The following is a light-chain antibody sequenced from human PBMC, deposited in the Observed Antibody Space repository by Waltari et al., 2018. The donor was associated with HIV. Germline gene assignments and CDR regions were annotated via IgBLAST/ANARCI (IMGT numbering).Light chain of an antibody. CDR1: QRISNY. J-gene: IGKJ4*01. Sequence: DIQMTQSPSSLSASVGDRVTITCRASQRISNYLNWYQQKPGKVTKVLIYAASSLQSGLPSRFSGSGSGTDCTLTISILQPEDFATYYCQQSYHTPTFGGGTKVDIK. V-gene: IGKV1-39*01. CDR2: AAS. CDR3: QQSYHTPT.